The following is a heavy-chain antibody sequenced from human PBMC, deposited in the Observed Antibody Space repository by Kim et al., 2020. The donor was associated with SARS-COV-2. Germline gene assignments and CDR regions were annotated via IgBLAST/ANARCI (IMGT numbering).Heavy chain of an antibody. Sequence: LQSRVTISVDRSKTQFSLKLSSVTAADTAVYYCARGDGYCSSTSCRPFDYWGQGTLVTVSS. D-gene: IGHD2-2*01. V-gene: IGHV4-30-2*01. J-gene: IGHJ4*02. CDR3: ARGDGYCSSTSCRPFDY.